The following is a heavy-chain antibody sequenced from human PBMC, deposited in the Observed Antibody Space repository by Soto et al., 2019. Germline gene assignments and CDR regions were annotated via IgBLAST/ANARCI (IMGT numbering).Heavy chain of an antibody. D-gene: IGHD2-15*01. CDR2: ISGSGRTT. CDR3: AKGPPYTSGGGIFAGAEYYGLDV. V-gene: IGHV3-23*01. Sequence: EVQLLESGGGLLQPGGSLRLSCAASGFTFNSYDMSWVRQAPGKGLEWVSSISGSGRTTNYADSVKGRFTVSRDNPKKTLFLQINSLRVEDTAVYYCAKGPPYTSGGGIFAGAEYYGLDVWGQGTTVTVSS. J-gene: IGHJ6*02. CDR1: GFTFNSYD.